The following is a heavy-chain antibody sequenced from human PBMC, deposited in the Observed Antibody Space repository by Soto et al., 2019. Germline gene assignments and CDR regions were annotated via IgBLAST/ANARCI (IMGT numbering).Heavy chain of an antibody. CDR3: AKSATMATSYLDF. D-gene: IGHD3-10*01. Sequence: EVQLLESGGGLVQPGGCLRLSCGASRFDFSTYAVSWVRQARGKGLEWIAAMSHSGTSTYYVDSVKGRFTITTDVSKNTLSLQMNGLRAEDTAVYYCAKSATMATSYLDFWGQGTLVAVSS. CDR2: MSHSGTST. J-gene: IGHJ4*02. V-gene: IGHV3-23*01. CDR1: RFDFSTYA.